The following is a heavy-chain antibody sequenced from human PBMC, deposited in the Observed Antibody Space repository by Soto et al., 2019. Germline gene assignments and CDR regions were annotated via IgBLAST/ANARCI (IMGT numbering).Heavy chain of an antibody. V-gene: IGHV4-34*01. CDR2: INHSGST. Sequence: PSETCPSPALSMVGPSVVTTGAGSASPQGRGWSGLGEINHSGSTNYNPSLKSRVTISVDTSKNQFSLKLSSVTAADTAVYYCARGGLYGDYVSLDYWGQGTLVTVSS. J-gene: IGHJ4*02. CDR3: ARGGLYGDYVSLDY. D-gene: IGHD4-17*01. CDR1: VGPSVVTT.